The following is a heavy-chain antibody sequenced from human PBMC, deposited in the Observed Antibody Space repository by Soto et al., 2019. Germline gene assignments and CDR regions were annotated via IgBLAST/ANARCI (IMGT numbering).Heavy chain of an antibody. V-gene: IGHV3-30*18. J-gene: IGHJ3*02. CDR1: GFTFSSYG. CDR3: AKEQRGYYDFWSGYYTSHAFDI. CDR2: ISYDGSNK. Sequence: PGGSLRLSCPASGFTFSSYGMHWVRQAPGKGLEWVAVISYDGSNKYYADSVKGRFTISRDNSKNTLYLQMNSLRAEDTAVYYCAKEQRGYYDFWSGYYTSHAFDIWGHGTLVTVSS. D-gene: IGHD3-3*01.